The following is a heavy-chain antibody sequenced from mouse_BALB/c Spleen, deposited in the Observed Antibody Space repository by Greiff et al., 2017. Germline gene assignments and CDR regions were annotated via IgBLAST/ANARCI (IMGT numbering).Heavy chain of an antibody. CDR1: GFTFSSYY. CDR2: INSNGGST. D-gene: IGHD2-14*01. CDR3: ARRYDGYAMDY. Sequence: EVQLVESGGGLVKLGGSLKLSCAASGFTFSSYYMSWVRQTPEKRLELVAAINSNGGSTYYPDTVKGRFTISRDNAKNTLYLQMSSLKSEDTALYYCARRYDGYAMDYWGQGTSVTVSS. V-gene: IGHV5-6-2*01. J-gene: IGHJ4*01.